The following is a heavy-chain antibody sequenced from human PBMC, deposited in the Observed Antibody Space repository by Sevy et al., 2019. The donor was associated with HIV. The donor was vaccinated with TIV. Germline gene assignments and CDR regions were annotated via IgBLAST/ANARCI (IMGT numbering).Heavy chain of an antibody. V-gene: IGHV3-30-3*01. CDR2: ISYDGTYK. CDR3: ARVAVSYCTNDCYHRFDY. Sequence: GGSLRLSCAASGFSFSHYAFHWVRQAPGKGLEWVSLISYDGTYKYYADAVKGGFTISRDNSKNTQYLQMNSLRGNDTAVYYCARVAVSYCTNDCYHRFDYWGPGALVTVSS. CDR1: GFSFSHYA. D-gene: IGHD2-8*01. J-gene: IGHJ4*02.